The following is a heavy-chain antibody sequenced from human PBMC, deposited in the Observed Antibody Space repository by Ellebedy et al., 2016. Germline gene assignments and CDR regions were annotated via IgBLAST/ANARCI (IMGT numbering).Heavy chain of an antibody. D-gene: IGHD6-13*01. J-gene: IGHJ4*02. Sequence: SETLSLTCTVSGGSISSSSYYWGWIRQPPGKGLEWIGSIYYSGSTYYNPSLKSRVTISVDTSKNQFSLKLSSVTAADTAEYYCARRSVREQQLALDYWGQGTLVTVSS. CDR2: IYYSGST. CDR3: ARRSVREQQLALDY. V-gene: IGHV4-39*01. CDR1: GGSISSSSYY.